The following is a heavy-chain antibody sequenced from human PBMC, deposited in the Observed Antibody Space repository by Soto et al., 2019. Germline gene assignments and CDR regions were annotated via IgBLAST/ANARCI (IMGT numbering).Heavy chain of an antibody. V-gene: IGHV3-23*01. D-gene: IGHD3-3*01. CDR3: AKQYYDFWSGYSH. Sequence: EVQVLESGGGLVQPGGSLRLSCVASGFTFSSCVMSWVGQAPGKGLEWVSAVSGSGVTTKYADSVKGRFTISRDNSKNTLYLQMNSLRAEDTAVYYCAKQYYDFWSGYSHWGQGTLVTVSS. CDR1: GFTFSSCV. J-gene: IGHJ4*02. CDR2: VSGSGVTT.